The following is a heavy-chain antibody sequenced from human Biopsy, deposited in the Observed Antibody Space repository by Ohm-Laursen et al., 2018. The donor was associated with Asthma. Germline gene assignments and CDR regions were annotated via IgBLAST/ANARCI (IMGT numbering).Heavy chain of an antibody. CDR1: GFSFSNFA. V-gene: IGHV3-30*06. J-gene: IGHJ3*02. D-gene: IGHD1-1*01. Sequence: SLRLSCTATGFSFSNFAIHWVRQAPGKGLEWVGVISKDASTQDYADSVKGRFTMARDNSKNTLDLQMNSLREEDTAVYYCVRDGTDDAFDIWGQGAVVSVPS. CDR3: VRDGTDDAFDI. CDR2: ISKDASTQ.